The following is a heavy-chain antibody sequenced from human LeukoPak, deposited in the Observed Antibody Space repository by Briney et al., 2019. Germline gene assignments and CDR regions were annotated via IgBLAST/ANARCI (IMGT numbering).Heavy chain of an antibody. D-gene: IGHD1-1*01. Sequence: PSQTLSLTCTVSGASISSDSDYWSWIRQPAGKGLEWIGRIYSGSTDYNPSLRSRLTISVDTSKNQFSLKLSSVTAADTAVYYCARGRVSGTTLYFEYWGQGTLFTVSS. V-gene: IGHV4-61*02. CDR2: IYSGST. J-gene: IGHJ4*02. CDR3: ARGRVSGTTLYFEY. CDR1: GASISSDSDY.